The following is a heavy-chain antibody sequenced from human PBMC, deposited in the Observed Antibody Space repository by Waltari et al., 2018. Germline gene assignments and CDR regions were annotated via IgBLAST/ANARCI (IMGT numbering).Heavy chain of an antibody. J-gene: IGHJ3*02. CDR2: IYPGDSDT. CDR3: ARHRFVPAAISHDAFDI. V-gene: IGHV5-51*01. CDR1: GYSFTSYW. D-gene: IGHD2-2*01. Sequence: EVQLVQSGAEVKTPGESLTISCKGSGYSFTSYWIGWVRQLPGKGLEWMGSIYPGDSDTRYSPSFQGQVTISADKSISTAYLQWSSLKASDTAMYYCARHRFVPAAISHDAFDIWGQGTMVTVSS.